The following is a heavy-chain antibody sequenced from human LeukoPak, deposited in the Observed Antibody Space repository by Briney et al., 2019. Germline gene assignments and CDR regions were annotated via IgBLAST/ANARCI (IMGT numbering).Heavy chain of an antibody. Sequence: PSETLSLTCTVSGGSISSSSYYWGWIRQPPGKGLEWIGYLSNSGSTKYNPSLKSRVTISVGTSKNQFSLKLSSVTAADTAVYYCARLQPYIVVVPDAISAFDIWGQGTMVTVSS. CDR2: LSNSGST. CDR3: ARLQPYIVVVPDAISAFDI. J-gene: IGHJ3*02. CDR1: GGSISSSSYY. V-gene: IGHV4-61*05. D-gene: IGHD2-2*01.